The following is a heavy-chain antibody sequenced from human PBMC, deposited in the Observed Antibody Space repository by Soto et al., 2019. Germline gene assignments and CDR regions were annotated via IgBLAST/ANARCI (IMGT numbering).Heavy chain of an antibody. D-gene: IGHD1-26*01. Sequence: GASVKVSCKASGGTFSSYAISWVRQAPGQRLEWMGGIIPIFGTANYAQKFQGRVTITADESTSTAYMELSSLRSEDTAVYYCARDRGGSYGLFDYWGQGTLVTVSS. CDR2: IIPIFGTA. CDR1: GGTFSSYA. CDR3: ARDRGGSYGLFDY. V-gene: IGHV1-69*13. J-gene: IGHJ4*02.